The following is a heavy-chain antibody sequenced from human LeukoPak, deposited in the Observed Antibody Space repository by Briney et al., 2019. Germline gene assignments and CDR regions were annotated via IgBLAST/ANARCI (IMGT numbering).Heavy chain of an antibody. CDR3: AKFVTLRIAAHWFDP. Sequence: GGSLRLSCAASGFTFSSYGMHWVRQAPGKGLEWVAVISYDGSNKYYADSVKGRFTISRDNSKNTLYLQMNSLRAEDTAVYYCAKFVTLRIAAHWFDPWGQGTLVTVSS. V-gene: IGHV3-30*18. CDR2: ISYDGSNK. D-gene: IGHD6-6*01. J-gene: IGHJ5*02. CDR1: GFTFSSYG.